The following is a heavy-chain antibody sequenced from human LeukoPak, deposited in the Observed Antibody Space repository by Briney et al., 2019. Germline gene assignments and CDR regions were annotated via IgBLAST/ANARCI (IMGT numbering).Heavy chain of an antibody. CDR2: ISWNSGSI. V-gene: IGHV3-9*01. J-gene: IGHJ4*01. Sequence: GGSMRLSCAASGFTFDDYAMHWVRQAPGKGLEWVSGISWNSGSIGYTDSVKGRFTISRDNAKNSLYLQMNSLRAEDTALYYCAKDIFTMVRGVVDYWGHGTLVTVSS. CDR3: AKDIFTMVRGVVDY. D-gene: IGHD3-10*01. CDR1: GFTFDDYA.